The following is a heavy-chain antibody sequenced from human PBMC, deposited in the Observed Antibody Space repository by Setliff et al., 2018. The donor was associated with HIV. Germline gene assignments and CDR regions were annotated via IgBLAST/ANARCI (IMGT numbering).Heavy chain of an antibody. CDR1: GGSIGTYY. Sequence: SETLSLTCTVSGGSIGTYYWNWIRLPAGKGLEWIGRIYASGTNYNPSLKSRVTMSLDTSKRQFSLKLTPVTAADTAVYYCAREGLWNCRGGTCNDGLDIWGQGTKVTVSS. D-gene: IGHD2-15*01. J-gene: IGHJ3*02. V-gene: IGHV4-4*07. CDR3: AREGLWNCRGGTCNDGLDI. CDR2: IYASGT.